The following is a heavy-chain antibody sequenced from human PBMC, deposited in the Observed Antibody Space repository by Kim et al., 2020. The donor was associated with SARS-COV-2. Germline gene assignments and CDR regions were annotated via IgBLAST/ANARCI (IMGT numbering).Heavy chain of an antibody. V-gene: IGHV4-39*01. CDR1: GGSISSSSYY. D-gene: IGHD3-10*01. J-gene: IGHJ6*02. Sequence: SETLSLTCTVSGGSISSSSYYWGWIRQPPGKGLEWIGSIYYSGSTYYNPSLKSRVTISVDTSKNQFSLKLSSVTAADTAVYYCARVTYYYGSGHKGQYGMDVWGQGTTVTVSS. CDR3: ARVTYYYGSGHKGQYGMDV. CDR2: IYYSGST.